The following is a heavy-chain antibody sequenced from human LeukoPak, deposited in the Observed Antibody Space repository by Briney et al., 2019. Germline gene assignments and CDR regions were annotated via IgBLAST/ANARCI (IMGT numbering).Heavy chain of an antibody. J-gene: IGHJ6*03. CDR1: GFTVSTNY. V-gene: IGHV3-53*01. Sequence: PGGSLRLSCAASGFTVSTNYMSWVRQAPGKGLEWVSVIYSSGTTYYADSVKGRFTISRDNSKNTLYLQISSLRAEETAVYYCSRRLLVVAPNTYYYYYMDVWGKGTTVTVSS. D-gene: IGHD3-22*01. CDR3: SRRLLVVAPNTYYYYYMDV. CDR2: IYSSGTT.